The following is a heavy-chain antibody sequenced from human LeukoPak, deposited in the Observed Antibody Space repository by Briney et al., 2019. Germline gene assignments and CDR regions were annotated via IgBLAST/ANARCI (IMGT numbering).Heavy chain of an antibody. CDR2: ISPGGSMI. CDR3: ARLYDILTGAFDY. J-gene: IGHJ4*02. CDR1: GFPFSSYE. Sequence: GGSLRLSCAASGFPFSSYEMNWVRQAPGGGLEWVSYISPGGSMISYADSVKGRFTISRDNAKNSLYLQMSSLRAEDTAIYYCARLYDILTGAFDYWGQGTLVTVSS. V-gene: IGHV3-48*03. D-gene: IGHD3-9*01.